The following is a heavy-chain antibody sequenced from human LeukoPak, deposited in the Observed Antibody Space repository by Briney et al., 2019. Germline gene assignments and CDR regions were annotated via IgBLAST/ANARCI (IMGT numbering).Heavy chain of an antibody. CDR2: ISGSGGST. CDR3: AKDRFGVVMTFDY. D-gene: IGHD3-3*01. CDR1: GFTFSSYA. V-gene: IGHV3-23*01. J-gene: IGHJ4*02. Sequence: GGSLRLSCAASGFTFSSYAMSWVRQAPGKGLEWVSAISGSGGSTYYADSVKGRFTISRDNYKNTLYLQMNSLRAEDTAVYYCAKDRFGVVMTFDYWGQGTLVTLSS.